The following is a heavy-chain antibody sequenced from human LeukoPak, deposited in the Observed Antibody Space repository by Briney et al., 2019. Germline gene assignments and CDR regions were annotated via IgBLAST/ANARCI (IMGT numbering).Heavy chain of an antibody. CDR2: IRTSGTNT. D-gene: IGHD1-7*01. CDR3: ARMNYVSSGWGAPFDY. CDR1: GFTFSSFS. Sequence: PGGSLRLSCAAPGFTFSSFSMNWVRQAPGKGLEWVSYIRTSGTNTDYAGSVKGRFTISRDNAKNSLYLQMNSLRAEDTAVYYCARMNYVSSGWGAPFDYWGQGTLVTVSS. J-gene: IGHJ4*02. V-gene: IGHV3-48*04.